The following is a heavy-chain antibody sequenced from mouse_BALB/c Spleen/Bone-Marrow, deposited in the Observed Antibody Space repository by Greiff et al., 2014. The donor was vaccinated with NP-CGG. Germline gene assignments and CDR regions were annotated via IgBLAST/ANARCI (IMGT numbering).Heavy chain of an antibody. D-gene: IGHD2-3*01. Sequence: EVLLQQSGAELVKPGASVKLSCTTSGFNIKDTYIHWVKQRPEQGLEWIGRIDPANGNTKYDPEFQGKATITADTSSNTAYLHLSSLTSEDTAVYSCAHDAPFAYWGQGTLVTVSA. V-gene: IGHV14-3*02. CDR1: GFNIKDTY. CDR3: AHDAPFAY. J-gene: IGHJ3*01. CDR2: IDPANGNT.